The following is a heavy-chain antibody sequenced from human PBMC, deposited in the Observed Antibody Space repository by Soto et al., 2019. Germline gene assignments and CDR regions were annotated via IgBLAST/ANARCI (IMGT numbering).Heavy chain of an antibody. CDR2: ISGSRGST. V-gene: IGHV3-23*01. CDR1: GFTFSSYA. Sequence: EVQLLESGGGLVQPGGSLRLSCAASGFTFSSYAMSWFRQAPGKGLEWVSTISGSRGSTYYADSVKGRFTISRDNSKNTLYRQMNSLRAEDTAVYYCAKRWGNRFLEPRDYFDYWGQGTLVTVSS. D-gene: IGHD3-3*01. CDR3: AKRWGNRFLEPRDYFDY. J-gene: IGHJ4*02.